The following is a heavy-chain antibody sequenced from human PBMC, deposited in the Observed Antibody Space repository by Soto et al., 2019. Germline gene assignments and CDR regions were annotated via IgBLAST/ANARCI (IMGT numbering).Heavy chain of an antibody. V-gene: IGHV4-31*03. J-gene: IGHJ6*03. CDR2: IYCSGST. Sequence: SETLSLTCTVSGGSISSGGYYWSWIRQHPGKGLEWIGYIYCSGSTYYNPSLKSRVTISVDTSKNQFSLKLSSVTAADTAVYYCARLKILSKGGGYYMDVWGKGTTVTVSS. CDR3: ARLKILSKGGGYYMDV. CDR1: GGSISSGGYY. D-gene: IGHD3-9*01.